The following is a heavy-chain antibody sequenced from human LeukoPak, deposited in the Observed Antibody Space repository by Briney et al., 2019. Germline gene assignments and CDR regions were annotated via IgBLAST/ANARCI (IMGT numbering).Heavy chain of an antibody. CDR2: VRYDGSNK. CDR1: GFTFSSYG. D-gene: IGHD1-26*01. CDR3: AKDRRVGASYFDY. J-gene: IGHJ4*02. Sequence: GGSLRLSCAASGFTFSSYGMHWVRQAPGKGLEWVAFVRYDGSNKYYADSVKGRFTISRDNSKNTLYLQMNSLRAEDTAVYYCAKDRRVGASYFDYWGQGTLVTVSS. V-gene: IGHV3-30*02.